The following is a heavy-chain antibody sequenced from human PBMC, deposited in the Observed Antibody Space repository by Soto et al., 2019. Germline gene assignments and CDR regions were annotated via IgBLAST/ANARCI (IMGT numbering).Heavy chain of an antibody. D-gene: IGHD2-15*01. J-gene: IGHJ6*01. CDR2: IQSGGPT. Sequence: PVRPLRLSCAACGFTVSGKYMSWVRQAPGKGLEWVSLIQSGGPTYYADSVKGRFNISRDTSENTLHLQMDSLRAEDTAVYYCARDDVLCDGGRCYGVPLDVWGNGPRSPSPQ. CDR3: ARDDVLCDGGRCYGVPLDV. V-gene: IGHV3-66*01. CDR1: GFTVSGKY.